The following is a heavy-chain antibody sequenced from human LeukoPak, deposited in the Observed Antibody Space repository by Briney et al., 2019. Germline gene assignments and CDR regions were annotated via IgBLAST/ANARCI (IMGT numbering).Heavy chain of an antibody. CDR1: GGSISSSY. J-gene: IGHJ5*02. V-gene: IGHV4-4*07. CDR2: IHFSETT. CDR3: ARGGFAPLDL. Sequence: PSETLSLTCTVSGGSISSSYGSWFRQPAGKGLEWIGRIHFSETTNNNPSLKSRVTLSLDTSKNRFSLNMTSVTAADTAVYYCARGGFAPLDLWGQGILVTASS. D-gene: IGHD3-16*01.